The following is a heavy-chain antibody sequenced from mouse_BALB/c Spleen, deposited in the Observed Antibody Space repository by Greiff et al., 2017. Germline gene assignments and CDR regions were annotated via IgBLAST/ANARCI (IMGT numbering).Heavy chain of an antibody. D-gene: IGHD2-14*01. CDR3: ARHNYRYAMDY. J-gene: IGHJ4*01. V-gene: IGHV5-12-2*01. CDR1: GFTFSSYN. CDR2: ISNGGGST. Sequence: EVQRVESGGGLVKPGGSLKLSCAASGFTFSSYNMSWVRQTPEKRLEWVAYISNGGGSTYYPDTVKGRFTISRDNAKNTLYLQMSSLKSEDTAMYYCARHNYRYAMDYWGQGTSVTVSS.